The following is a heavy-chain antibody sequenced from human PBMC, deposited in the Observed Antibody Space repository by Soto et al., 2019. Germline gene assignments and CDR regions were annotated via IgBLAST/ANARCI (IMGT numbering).Heavy chain of an antibody. V-gene: IGHV3-21*06. D-gene: IGHD6-13*01. CDR1: GFNFSNYD. CDR3: ARGRGGNIAISWFDP. Sequence: PVGSLRLSCVASGFNFSNYDMSWVRQAPGKGLEWVSSISRSSNYIYYTDSVKGRFTISRDNAKNSLYLQMNSLRAEDTAVYYCARGRGGNIAISWFDPWGHGTLVTVSS. J-gene: IGHJ5*02. CDR2: ISRSSNYI.